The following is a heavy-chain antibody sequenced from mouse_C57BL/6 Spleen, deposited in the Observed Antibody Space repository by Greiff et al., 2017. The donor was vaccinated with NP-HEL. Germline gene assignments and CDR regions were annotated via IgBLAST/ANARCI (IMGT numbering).Heavy chain of an antibody. CDR1: GYAFSSSW. Sequence: VQLQQSGPELVKPGASVKISCKASGYAFSSSWMNWVKQRPGKGLEWIGRIYPGDGDTNYNGKFKGKATLTADKSSSTAYMQLSRLTSEDSAVYFCAKEGYAMDYWGQGTSVTVSA. CDR2: IYPGDGDT. CDR3: AKEGYAMDY. J-gene: IGHJ4*01. V-gene: IGHV1-82*01.